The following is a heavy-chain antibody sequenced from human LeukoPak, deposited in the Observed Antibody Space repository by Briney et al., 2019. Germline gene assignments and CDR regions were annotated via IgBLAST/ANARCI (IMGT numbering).Heavy chain of an antibody. Sequence: SQTLSLTCTVSGGSISSGSYYWSWIRQPAGKGLEWIGRIYTSGSTNYNPSLKSRVTISVDTSKNQFSLKLSSVTAADTAVYYCARVLRKQQLPTGWFDPWGQGTLVTVSP. V-gene: IGHV4-61*02. CDR1: GGSISSGSYY. J-gene: IGHJ5*02. D-gene: IGHD6-13*01. CDR2: IYTSGST. CDR3: ARVLRKQQLPTGWFDP.